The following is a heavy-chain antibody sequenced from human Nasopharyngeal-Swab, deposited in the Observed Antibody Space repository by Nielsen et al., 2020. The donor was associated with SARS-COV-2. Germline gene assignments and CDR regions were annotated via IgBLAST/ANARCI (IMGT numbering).Heavy chain of an antibody. V-gene: IGHV3-7*01. D-gene: IGHD3-3*01. Sequence: WLRPSPGPGLEWVANIKQDGSEKYYVDSVKGRFTISRDSAKNSLYLQMNSLRAEDTAVYYCARGASGYYDFWSGYYRYYYYYYMDVWGKGTTVTVSS. J-gene: IGHJ6*03. CDR3: ARGASGYYDFWSGYYRYYYYYYMDV. CDR2: IKQDGSEK.